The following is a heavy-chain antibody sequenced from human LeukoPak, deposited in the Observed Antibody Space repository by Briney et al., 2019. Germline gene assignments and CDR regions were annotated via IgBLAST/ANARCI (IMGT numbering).Heavy chain of an antibody. CDR2: ISGSGGST. Sequence: PGGSLRLSCAASGFTFSSYAMSWVRQAPGRGLEWVSAISGSGGSTYYADSVKGRFTISRDNSKNTLYLQMNSLRAEDTAVYYCASDPPTTVTTFGDYWGQGALVTVSS. D-gene: IGHD4-17*01. V-gene: IGHV3-23*01. CDR3: ASDPPTTVTTFGDY. J-gene: IGHJ4*02. CDR1: GFTFSSYA.